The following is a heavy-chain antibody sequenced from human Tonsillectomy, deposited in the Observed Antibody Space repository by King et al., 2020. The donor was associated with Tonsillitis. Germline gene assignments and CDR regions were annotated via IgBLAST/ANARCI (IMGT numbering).Heavy chain of an antibody. CDR2: IIPIFGTA. CDR3: ARERRSFYGSSGYYSGFDY. Sequence: VQLVESGAEVKKPGSSVKVSCKASGGTFSSYAISWVRQAPGQGLEWMGGIIPIFGTANYAQKFQGRVTITADESTSTAYMELSSLRSEDTAVYYCARERRSFYGSSGYYSGFDYWGQGTLVTVSS. V-gene: IGHV1-69*01. CDR1: GGTFSSYA. D-gene: IGHD3-22*01. J-gene: IGHJ4*02.